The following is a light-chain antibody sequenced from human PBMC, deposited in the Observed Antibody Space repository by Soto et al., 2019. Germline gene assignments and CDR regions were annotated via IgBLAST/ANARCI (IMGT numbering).Light chain of an antibody. CDR1: SSDVGGYNY. CDR3: SSYTSSSTLG. V-gene: IGLV2-14*01. Sequence: QSVLTQPASVSGSPGQSITISCTGTSSDVGGYNYVSWYQQHPGKAPKIMIYDVSNRPSGVSNRFSGSKSDNTASLTISGLQAEDEADYYCSSYTSSSTLGFGGGTKLTAL. J-gene: IGLJ2*01. CDR2: DVS.